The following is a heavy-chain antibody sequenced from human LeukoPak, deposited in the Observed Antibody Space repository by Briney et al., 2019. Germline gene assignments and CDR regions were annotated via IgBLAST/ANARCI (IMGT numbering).Heavy chain of an antibody. CDR2: IWYDGSNK. J-gene: IGHJ4*01. CDR1: GFTFSSYG. Sequence: PGGSLRLSCAASGFTFSSYGMHWVRQAPGKGLEWVAVIWYDGSNKYYADSVKGRFTISRDDSKNTLFLQMDSLRGEDTATYYCAKVLGWGRQLGYYFDYWGHGTLVTVSS. V-gene: IGHV3-33*06. CDR3: AKVLGWGRQLGYYFDY. D-gene: IGHD2-15*01.